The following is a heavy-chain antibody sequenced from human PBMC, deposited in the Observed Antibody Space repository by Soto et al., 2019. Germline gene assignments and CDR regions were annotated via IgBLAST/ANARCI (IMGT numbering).Heavy chain of an antibody. CDR2: INPSGGST. D-gene: IGHD1-26*01. Sequence: ASVKVSCKASGYTFASYYMHWVRQAPGQGLEWMGIINPSGGSTSYAQKFQGRVTMTRDTSTSTVYMELSSLRSEDTAVYYCARSAVGATTSDWFDPWGQGTLVTV. J-gene: IGHJ5*02. CDR1: GYTFASYY. CDR3: ARSAVGATTSDWFDP. V-gene: IGHV1-46*03.